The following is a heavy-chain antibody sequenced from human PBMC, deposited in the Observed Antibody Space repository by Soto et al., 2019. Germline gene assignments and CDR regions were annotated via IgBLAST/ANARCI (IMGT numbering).Heavy chain of an antibody. CDR3: ASTGFDYGDSPNLYGMYV. Sequence: QVQLVQSGAEVKKPGSSVKVSCKASGGTFSSYAISWVRQAPGQGLEWMGGIIPIFGTANYAQKFQGRVTITADESTSTAYMELSSRRSEDTAVDYCASTGFDYGDSPNLYGMYVWGQGTTVTVSS. V-gene: IGHV1-69*12. CDR1: GGTFSSYA. CDR2: IIPIFGTA. J-gene: IGHJ6*02. D-gene: IGHD4-17*01.